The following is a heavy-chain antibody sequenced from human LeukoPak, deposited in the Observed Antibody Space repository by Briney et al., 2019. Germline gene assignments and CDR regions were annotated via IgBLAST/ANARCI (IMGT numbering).Heavy chain of an antibody. J-gene: IGHJ4*02. Sequence: GGSVRLSCAASGFTFSSYGMSWVRQAPGKGLEWVSAISGSGGSTYYADSVKGRFTISRDNSKNTLYLQMNSLRAEDTAVYYCAKDGGYSSGWLDYWGQGTLVTVSS. V-gene: IGHV3-23*01. CDR2: ISGSGGST. D-gene: IGHD6-19*01. CDR1: GFTFSSYG. CDR3: AKDGGYSSGWLDY.